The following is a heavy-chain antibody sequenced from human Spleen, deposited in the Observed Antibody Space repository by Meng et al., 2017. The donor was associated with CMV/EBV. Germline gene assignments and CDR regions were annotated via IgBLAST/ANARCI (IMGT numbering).Heavy chain of an antibody. Sequence: ASVKVSCKASGYTFTGYYIHWVRLAPGQGLEWMGWINPKSDGTNYAQKFQGRVTMTRDTSNSTAYMDLSSLRSEDTAVYYCARSNYDFWNGYYPDYWGQGTLVTVSS. V-gene: IGHV1-2*02. CDR2: INPKSDGT. CDR3: ARSNYDFWNGYYPDY. D-gene: IGHD3-3*01. J-gene: IGHJ4*02. CDR1: GYTFTGYY.